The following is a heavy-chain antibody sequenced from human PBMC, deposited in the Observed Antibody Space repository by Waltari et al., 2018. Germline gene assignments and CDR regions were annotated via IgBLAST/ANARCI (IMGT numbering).Heavy chain of an antibody. V-gene: IGHV4-38-2*02. CDR3: ARDSYGSHDY. D-gene: IGHD5-18*01. J-gene: IGHJ4*02. CDR2: IYHSGST. Sequence: QVQLQESGPGLVKPSETLSLTCAVSGYSISSGYYWGWIRQPPGKGLEWIGSIYHSGSTYYNPSLKSRVTISVDTSKNQFSLKLSSVTAADTAVYYCARDSYGSHDYWGQGTLVTVSS. CDR1: GYSISSGYY.